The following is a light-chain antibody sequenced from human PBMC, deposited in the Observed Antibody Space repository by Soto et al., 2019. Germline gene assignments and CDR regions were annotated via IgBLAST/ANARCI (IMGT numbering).Light chain of an antibody. J-gene: IGKJ5*01. CDR2: DAS. Sequence: EIVLTQSPATLSLPPGERATLSCRASQSVSSYLAWYQQKPGQAPRLLIYDASNRATGIPARFSGSGSGTDFTLTIRSLEPEDFAVYYCQQRSNWPPITVGQGTRLEIK. CDR3: QQRSNWPPIT. CDR1: QSVSSY. V-gene: IGKV3-11*01.